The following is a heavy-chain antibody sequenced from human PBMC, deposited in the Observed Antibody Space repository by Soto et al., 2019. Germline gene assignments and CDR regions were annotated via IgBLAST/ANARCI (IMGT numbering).Heavy chain of an antibody. D-gene: IGHD3-16*01. CDR2: LSWDGGST. Sequence: SLRLSCAGSGFTLSDHYIDWVRQAPGKSLEWVSLLSWDGGSTYYADSVKDRFTISTDKSKISLYLQMNRLSTDDTALYFCAQDGSIGRWAPGGWCDRWGEGNRITVAS. V-gene: IGHV3-43*01. J-gene: IGHJ5*02. CDR3: AQDGSIGRWAPGGWCDR. CDR1: GFTLSDHY.